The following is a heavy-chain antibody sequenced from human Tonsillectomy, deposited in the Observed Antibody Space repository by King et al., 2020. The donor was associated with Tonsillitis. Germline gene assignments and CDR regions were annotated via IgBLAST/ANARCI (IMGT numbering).Heavy chain of an antibody. CDR3: ARAPYYLDTCGYYHYYFDY. CDR2: IYSGGST. CDR1: GFTVSNNY. V-gene: IGHV3-66*01. D-gene: IGHD3-22*01. J-gene: IGHJ4*02. Sequence: VQLVESGGGLVKPGGSLRLSCAASGFTVSNNYITWVRQAPGKGLEWVSVIYSGGSTNYTDSVKGRFTISRDNSKNTLYLQMNSLRAEDTAVYYCARAPYYLDTCGYYHYYFDYLGQGTLVTVSS.